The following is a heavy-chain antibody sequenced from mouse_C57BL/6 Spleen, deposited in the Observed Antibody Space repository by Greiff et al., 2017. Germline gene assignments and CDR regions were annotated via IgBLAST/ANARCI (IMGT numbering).Heavy chain of an antibody. J-gene: IGHJ3*01. Sequence: QVQLQQPGAELVRPGSSVKLSCKASGYTFTSYWMDWVKQRPGQGLEWIGNIYPSDSETHYNQKFKDKATLTVDKSSSTAYMQLSSLTSEDSAVYYCARSTQLAWVAYWGQGTLVTVSA. D-gene: IGHD2-12*01. V-gene: IGHV1-61*01. CDR2: IYPSDSET. CDR1: GYTFTSYW. CDR3: ARSTQLAWVAY.